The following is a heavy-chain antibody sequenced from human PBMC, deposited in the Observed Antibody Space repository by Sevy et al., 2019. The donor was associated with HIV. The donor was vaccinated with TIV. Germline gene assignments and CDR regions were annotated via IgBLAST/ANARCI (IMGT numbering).Heavy chain of an antibody. D-gene: IGHD3-22*01. CDR2: IYCSGST. J-gene: IGHJ6*02. CDR3: TRDRDYDSSGYYYRDYGMDV. CDR1: GGSISSYY. Sequence: SETLSLTCTVSGGSISSYYWSWIRQPPGKGLEWIGYIYCSGSTNCNPSLKSRVTISVDTSKNQFSLKLSSVTAADTAVYYCTRDRDYDSSGYYYRDYGMDVWGQGTTVTVSS. V-gene: IGHV4-59*01.